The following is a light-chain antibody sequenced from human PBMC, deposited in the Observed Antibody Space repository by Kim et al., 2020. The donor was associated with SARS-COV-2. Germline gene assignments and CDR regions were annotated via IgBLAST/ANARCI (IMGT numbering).Light chain of an antibody. J-gene: IGKJ1*01. CDR1: QSVSSSY. CDR3: QQYGSSPQT. Sequence: EIVLTQSPGTLSLSPGERATLSCRASQSVSSSYLAWYQQKPGQAPRLLIYGASSRATGIQDRFSGSGSGTDFTLTISRLEPEDFAVYYCQQYGSSPQTFGQGTKGDIK. CDR2: GAS. V-gene: IGKV3-20*01.